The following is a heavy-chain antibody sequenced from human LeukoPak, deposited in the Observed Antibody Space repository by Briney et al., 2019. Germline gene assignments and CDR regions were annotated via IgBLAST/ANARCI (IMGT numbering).Heavy chain of an antibody. CDR1: GGSFSGYY. J-gene: IGHJ6*03. CDR3: ARMGVRRLDCYYMDV. CDR2: INHSGST. Sequence: SETLSLTCAVYGGSFSGYYWSWIRQPPGKGLEWIGEINHSGSTNYNPSLKSRVTISVDTSKNQFSLKLSSVTAADTAVYYCARMGVRRLDCYYMDVWGKGTTVTVSS. V-gene: IGHV4-34*01. D-gene: IGHD3-16*01.